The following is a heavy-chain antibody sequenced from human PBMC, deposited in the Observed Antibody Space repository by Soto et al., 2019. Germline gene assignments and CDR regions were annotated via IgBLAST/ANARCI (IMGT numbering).Heavy chain of an antibody. CDR2: ISAYNGNT. Sequence: QVQLVQSGAEVKKPGASVKVSCKASGYTFTSYGISWVRQAPGQGLEWMGWISAYNGNTNYAQKLQGRVTMTTDTSTSTAYMELRSLRSDDTAVYYYARERGNWGQSSYWYFDLWGRGTLVTVSS. V-gene: IGHV1-18*01. CDR3: ARERGNWGQSSYWYFDL. CDR1: GYTFTSYG. D-gene: IGHD7-27*01. J-gene: IGHJ2*01.